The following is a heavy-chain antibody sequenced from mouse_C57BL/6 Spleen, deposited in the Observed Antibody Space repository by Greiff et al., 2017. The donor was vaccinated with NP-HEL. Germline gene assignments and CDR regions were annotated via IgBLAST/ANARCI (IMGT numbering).Heavy chain of an antibody. Sequence: DVKVEESEGGLVQPGSSMKLSCTASGFTFSDYYMAWVRQVPEKGLEWVANINYDGSSTYYLDSLKSRFIISRDNAKNILYLQMSSLKSEDTATYYCAREDYTYWYFDVWGTGTTVTVSS. D-gene: IGHD2-4*01. CDR3: AREDYTYWYFDV. CDR1: GFTFSDYY. V-gene: IGHV5-16*01. CDR2: INYDGSST. J-gene: IGHJ1*03.